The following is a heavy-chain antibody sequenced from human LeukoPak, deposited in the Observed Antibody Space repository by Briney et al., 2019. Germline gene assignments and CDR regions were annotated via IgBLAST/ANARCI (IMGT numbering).Heavy chain of an antibody. CDR3: ARDRSDAGEPDNWFDP. D-gene: IGHD1-26*01. J-gene: IGHJ5*02. V-gene: IGHV1-46*01. CDR2: INPSGSKT. CDR1: GYTLTELS. Sequence: ASVKVSCKVSGYTLTELSMHWVRQAPGQGLEWMGLINPSGSKTYYAQKFQGRVTTTRDMSTSTVYMELSSLRSEDTAVYYCARDRSDAGEPDNWFDPWGQGTLVTVSS.